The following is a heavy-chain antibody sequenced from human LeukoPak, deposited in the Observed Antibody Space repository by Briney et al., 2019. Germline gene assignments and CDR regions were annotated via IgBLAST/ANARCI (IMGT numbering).Heavy chain of an antibody. CDR3: ARSNQADDY. D-gene: IGHD1-14*01. J-gene: IGHJ4*02. CDR2: TNPGGSNT. V-gene: IGHV3-74*01. Sequence: GGSLRLSCADSGFTFSNYWMQRVRQVPGKGLVWVSRTNPGGSNTAYADSVKGRFTISRDNARNTLYLQMDSLRAEDTAVYYCARSNQADDYWGQGTLVTVSS. CDR1: GFTFSNYW.